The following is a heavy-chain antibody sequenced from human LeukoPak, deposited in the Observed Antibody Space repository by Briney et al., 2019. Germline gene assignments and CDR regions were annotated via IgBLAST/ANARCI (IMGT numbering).Heavy chain of an antibody. D-gene: IGHD1-14*01. J-gene: IGHJ6*03. CDR2: ISSSNSYI. CDR1: GFTFSSYW. V-gene: IGHV3-21*01. Sequence: GGSLRLSCAASGFTFSSYWMSWVRQAPGKGLEWVSSISSSNSYIYYVDSVKGRFTISRDNAKTSLYLQMNSVRADDTAVYYRARVGTSYYYIDICGKGTTVTVSS. CDR3: ARVGTSYYYIDI.